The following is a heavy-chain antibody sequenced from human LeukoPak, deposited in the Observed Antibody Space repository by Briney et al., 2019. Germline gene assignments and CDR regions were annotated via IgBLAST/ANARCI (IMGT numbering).Heavy chain of an antibody. V-gene: IGHV4-34*01. CDR3: ARALGAFDI. Sequence: SETLSLTCTVSGGSFSFYYWSWIRQPPGKGLEWIGEISQSGSTNYNPSLKSRVNISLDTSENQFSLKLSSVTAADTAVYYCARALGAFDIWGQGTMVTVSS. CDR2: ISQSGST. J-gene: IGHJ3*02. CDR1: GGSFSFYY.